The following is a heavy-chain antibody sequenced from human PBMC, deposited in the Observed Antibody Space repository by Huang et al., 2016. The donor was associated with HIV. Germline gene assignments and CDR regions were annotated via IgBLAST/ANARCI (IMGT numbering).Heavy chain of an antibody. CDR3: ATKTAGMDI. CDR1: TFTFGAYW. CDR2: IKQDETEK. Sequence: VESGGRSVQPGGSIRLSCVGSTFTFGAYWMSWVRQHPGKGLEWVANIKQDETEKYDVDSVKGRFNISRDNAKKVLFLEMDALRVEDTAIYFCATKTAGMDIWGQGTTVIVSS. V-gene: IGHV3-7*01. J-gene: IGHJ6*02.